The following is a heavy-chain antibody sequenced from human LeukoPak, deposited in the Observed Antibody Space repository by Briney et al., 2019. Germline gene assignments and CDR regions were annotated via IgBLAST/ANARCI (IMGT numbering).Heavy chain of an antibody. CDR3: ARSTLRLGEPHFDY. CDR1: GGSISSGSYF. J-gene: IGHJ4*02. V-gene: IGHV4-61*02. D-gene: IGHD3-16*01. CDR2: IYTSGST. Sequence: PSQTLSLTCTVSGGSISSGSYFWNWIRQPAGKGLEWIGRIYTSGSTTYNPSLKSRVTISVDTSKNQFSLRLSSVTAADTAVYFCARSTLRLGEPHFDYWGQGTLVTVSS.